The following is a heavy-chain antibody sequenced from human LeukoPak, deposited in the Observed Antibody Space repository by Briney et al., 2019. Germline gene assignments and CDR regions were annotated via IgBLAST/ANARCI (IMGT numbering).Heavy chain of an antibody. CDR1: GFTFSRLG. CDR3: VRGVGVSRFNYFDP. CDR2: IWYDASDR. D-gene: IGHD5-24*01. Sequence: GGSLTLSCAASGFTFSRLGMHWVRQAPGKGLEWVAVIWYDASDRYYADSVKGRFTISRDNSKNTLFLQMNSLRDDDTAVYYCVRGVGVSRFNYFDPWGQGTLVVVSS. V-gene: IGHV3-33*01. J-gene: IGHJ5*02.